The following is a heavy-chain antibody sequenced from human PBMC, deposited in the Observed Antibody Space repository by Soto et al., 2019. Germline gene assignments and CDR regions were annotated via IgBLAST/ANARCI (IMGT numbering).Heavy chain of an antibody. Sequence: SETLSLTCTVSGGSISSYYWSWIRQPPGKGLEWIGYLYYSGSTNYNPSLKSRVTISVDTSKNQFSLKLSSVTAADTAVYYCARDPTPWGQGTLVTVSS. V-gene: IGHV4-59*12. CDR3: ARDPTP. CDR2: LYYSGST. J-gene: IGHJ5*02. CDR1: GGSISSYY.